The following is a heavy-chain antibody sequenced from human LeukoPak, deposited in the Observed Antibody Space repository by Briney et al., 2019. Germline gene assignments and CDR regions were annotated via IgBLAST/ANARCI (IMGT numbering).Heavy chain of an antibody. Sequence: SETLSLTCTVSGGSISSSSYYWGWIRQPPGKGLEWIGSIYYSGSTYYNPSLKSRVTISVDTSKSQFSLKLSSVTAADTGVDYCARYHSVVVPAAMDWFEPWGQGTLVTVSS. V-gene: IGHV4-39*01. CDR3: ARYHSVVVPAAMDWFEP. CDR2: IYYSGST. J-gene: IGHJ5*02. CDR1: GGSISSSSYY. D-gene: IGHD2-2*01.